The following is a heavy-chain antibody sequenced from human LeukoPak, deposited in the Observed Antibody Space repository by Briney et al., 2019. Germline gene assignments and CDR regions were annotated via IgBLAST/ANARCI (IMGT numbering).Heavy chain of an antibody. CDR3: ARDGSNWDFDY. CDR1: GFTFSGYP. J-gene: IGHJ4*02. V-gene: IGHV3-64*01. CDR2: ISANGGST. D-gene: IGHD6-13*01. Sequence: GGSLRLSCAASGFTFSGYPMHWVRQAPGKGLEYLSGISANGGSTYYANSVKGRFTISRDNSKNTLYLQMGSLRPEDMAVYYCARDGSNWDFDYWGQGTLVTVSS.